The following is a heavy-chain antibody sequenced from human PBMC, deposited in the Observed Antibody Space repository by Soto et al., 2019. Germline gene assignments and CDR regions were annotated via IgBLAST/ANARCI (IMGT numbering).Heavy chain of an antibody. Sequence: ASVKVSCKASGYTFTSYAMHWVRQAPGQRLEWMGWINAGSGNTKYSQKFQGRVTITRDTSASTAYMELSSLRSEDTAVYYCAXSGAGIAAVRWFDPWGQGTLVTVSS. D-gene: IGHD6-13*01. CDR1: GYTFTSYA. CDR2: INAGSGNT. CDR3: AXSGAGIAAVRWFDP. V-gene: IGHV1-3*01. J-gene: IGHJ5*02.